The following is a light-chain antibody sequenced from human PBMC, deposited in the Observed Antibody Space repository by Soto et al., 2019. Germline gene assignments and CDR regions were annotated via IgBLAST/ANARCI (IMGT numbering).Light chain of an antibody. Sequence: EIVLTQSPGTLSLSPGERATLSCRASQSVSSSYLAWYQQKPGQAPRLLIYGASSRATGIPDRFSGSGSGKDFTLTISRLEPEDFAVYYCKQYGSSPSFTFGQGKRMEIK. V-gene: IGKV3-20*01. J-gene: IGKJ5*01. CDR1: QSVSSSY. CDR2: GAS. CDR3: KQYGSSPSFT.